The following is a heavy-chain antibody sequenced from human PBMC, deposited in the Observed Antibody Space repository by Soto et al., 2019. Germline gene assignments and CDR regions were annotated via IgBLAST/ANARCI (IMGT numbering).Heavy chain of an antibody. CDR2: ISSGGSTI. Sequence: GSLRPACSASGSTFSDYYMSWIRQAPGKGLEWVSCISSGGSTIYYADSVKGRFTISRDNAKNSLYLQMNSLRAEDTAVYYCARDLAHYDFWSGYFGSSTPGRLEVCGMDVWGQGTKVTVYS. J-gene: IGHJ6*02. D-gene: IGHD3-3*01. V-gene: IGHV3-11*01. CDR3: ARDLAHYDFWSGYFGSSTPGRLEVCGMDV. CDR1: GSTFSDYY.